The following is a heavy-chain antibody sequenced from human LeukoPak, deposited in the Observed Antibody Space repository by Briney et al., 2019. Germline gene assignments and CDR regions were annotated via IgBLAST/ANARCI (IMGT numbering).Heavy chain of an antibody. CDR3: ARAELRYYAFDI. Sequence: GGSLRLSCAASGFTVSSNCMSWVRQAPGKGLEWVSVIYSGGSTYYADSVKGRFTISRDNSKNTLYLQMNSLRAEDTAVYYCARAELRYYAFDIWGQGTMVTVSS. D-gene: IGHD3-9*01. J-gene: IGHJ3*02. V-gene: IGHV3-66*01. CDR1: GFTVSSNC. CDR2: IYSGGST.